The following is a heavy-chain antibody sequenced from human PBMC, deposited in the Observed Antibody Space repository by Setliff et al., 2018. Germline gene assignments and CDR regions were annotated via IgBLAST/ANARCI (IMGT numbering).Heavy chain of an antibody. D-gene: IGHD4-4*01. V-gene: IGHV5-51*01. CDR2: VFSGDSDT. Sequence: GESLKISCKGSGYRFTTYWIGWVRQMPGKGLEWMGIVFSGDSDTRYSPSFQGQVTISVDKSISTAYLQWSSLKASDTAMYYCARDSNYEGAYDYWGQGTLVTVSS. CDR3: ARDSNYEGAYDY. CDR1: GYRFTTYW. J-gene: IGHJ4*02.